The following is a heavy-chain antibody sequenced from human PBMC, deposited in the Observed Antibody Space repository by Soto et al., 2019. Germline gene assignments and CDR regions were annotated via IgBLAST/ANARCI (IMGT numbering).Heavy chain of an antibody. Sequence: QVQLVQSGAEVKKPGSSVKVSCKTSGVSFNNNGIGWVRQAPGHGLEWMGGVSPPFRTSNYARKFQGRISITADACTSTVNRELSSLTSEDTAQYYCARVLYYGSGSYSPYGMDVWGQGTTVTVSS. D-gene: IGHD3-10*01. CDR3: ARVLYYGSGSYSPYGMDV. CDR2: VSPPFRTS. J-gene: IGHJ6*02. CDR1: GVSFNNNG. V-gene: IGHV1-69*01.